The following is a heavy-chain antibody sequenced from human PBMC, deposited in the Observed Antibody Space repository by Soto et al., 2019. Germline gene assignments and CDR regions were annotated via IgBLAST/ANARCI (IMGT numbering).Heavy chain of an antibody. J-gene: IGHJ6*02. CDR1: GVTFSSYA. V-gene: IGHV1-69*01. Sequence: QVQLVQSGAGVKKPGSSVKVSCKASGVTFSSYAISWVRQAPGQGLEWMGGIIPIFGTANYAQKFQGRVTITPDESTSTAYMELSSLRSEDTAAYYCARGNNFWSGYDYYYYGMDVWGQGTTVTVSS. CDR2: IIPIFGTA. D-gene: IGHD3-3*01. CDR3: ARGNNFWSGYDYYYYGMDV.